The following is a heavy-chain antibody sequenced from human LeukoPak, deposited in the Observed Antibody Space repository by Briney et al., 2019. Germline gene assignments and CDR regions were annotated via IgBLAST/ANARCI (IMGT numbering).Heavy chain of an antibody. V-gene: IGHV3-23*01. Sequence: PGGSLRPSCAASGLTFSTYGMSWDRQAPGNGLEWVSGISGSGASTYYADSVKGRFTISRDTSKNTLYLQMNRLRAEDAAVYYCAKAPVTTCSGAYCYPFDYWGQGTLVTVSS. CDR1: GLTFSTYG. J-gene: IGHJ4*02. D-gene: IGHD2-21*01. CDR2: ISGSGAST. CDR3: AKAPVTTCSGAYCYPFDY.